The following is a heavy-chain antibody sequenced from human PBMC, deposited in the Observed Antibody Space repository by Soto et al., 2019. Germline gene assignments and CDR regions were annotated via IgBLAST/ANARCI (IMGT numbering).Heavy chain of an antibody. CDR1: VFTCSNYW. V-gene: IGHV3-74*01. CDR2: INSDGTRA. D-gene: IGHD6-25*01. J-gene: IGHJ4*02. Sequence: GALRLSCAASVFTCSNYWMYWVRQVPGKGLVWVARINSDGTRASYGNSAKGRFTISRDNAKNTLYLQMDSLRADDTAVYYCARAHSGPDWGQGTLVTVSS. CDR3: ARAHSGPD.